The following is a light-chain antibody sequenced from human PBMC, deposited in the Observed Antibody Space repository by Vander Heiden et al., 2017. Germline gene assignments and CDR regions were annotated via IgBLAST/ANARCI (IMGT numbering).Light chain of an antibody. CDR3: QQSDSTPRT. J-gene: IGKJ2*01. Sequence: DIQMTQSPSSLSASVGDRVTITCRASQSISSYLNWYQQKPGKAPKLLIYAASSLQSGVPSRFSGSGSGTDFTLTISRLQPEDFATYYCQQSDSTPRTFDQGTKLEIK. CDR2: AAS. CDR1: QSISSY. V-gene: IGKV1-39*01.